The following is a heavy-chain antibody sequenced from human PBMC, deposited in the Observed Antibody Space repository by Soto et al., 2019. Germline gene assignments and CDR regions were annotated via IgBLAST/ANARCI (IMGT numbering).Heavy chain of an antibody. CDR3: ARVPGQPTPAGWFDP. J-gene: IGHJ5*02. Sequence: ASVKVSCKASGYTFTSYYMHWVRQAPGQGLEWMGIINPSGGSTSYAQKFQGRVTMTRDTSTSTVYMELSSLRSEDTAVYYCARVPGQPTPAGWFDPGGQETLVPVS. V-gene: IGHV1-46*01. D-gene: IGHD2-2*01. CDR2: INPSGGST. CDR1: GYTFTSYY.